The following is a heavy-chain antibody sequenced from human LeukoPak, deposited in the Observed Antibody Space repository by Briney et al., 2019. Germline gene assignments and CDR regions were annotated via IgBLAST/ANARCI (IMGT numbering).Heavy chain of an antibody. CDR2: ISYDGSNK. D-gene: IGHD1-26*01. J-gene: IGHJ4*02. CDR3: ARDLVGATIR. CDR1: GLTFSSYA. V-gene: IGHV3-30*04. Sequence: GGSLRLSCAASGLTFSSYAMHWVRQAPGKGLEWVAVISYDGSNKYYADSVKGRFTISRDNSKNTLYLQMNSLRAEDTAVYYCARDLVGATIRWGQGTLVTVSS.